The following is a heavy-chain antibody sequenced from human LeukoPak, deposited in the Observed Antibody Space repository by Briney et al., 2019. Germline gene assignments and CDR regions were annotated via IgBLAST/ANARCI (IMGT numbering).Heavy chain of an antibody. D-gene: IGHD3-10*01. CDR1: GDSISSTSYY. Sequence: SETLSLTCTVSGDSISSTSYYWDWIRQPPGKGLEWIGSIYNSGTTYYNPSLKSRVTISVDTSKNQLSLKVSSVTAADTAVYYCASRVYGLGSFNYWGQGTLVTVSS. CDR3: ASRVYGLGSFNY. CDR2: IYNSGTT. J-gene: IGHJ4*01. V-gene: IGHV4-39*01.